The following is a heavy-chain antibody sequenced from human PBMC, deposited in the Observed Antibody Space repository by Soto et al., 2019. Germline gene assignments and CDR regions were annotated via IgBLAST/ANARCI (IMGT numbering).Heavy chain of an antibody. D-gene: IGHD2-15*01. CDR2: IWYDGSNK. CDR1: GFTFSSYV. V-gene: IGHV3-33*01. CDR3: ASECCSGGSCYYYGMDV. Sequence: QVQRVESGGGVVQPGRSLRLSCAASGFTFSSYVMHWVRQAPGKGLEWVAVIWYDGSNKYYADSVKGRFTISRDNSKNTLYLQMNSLRAEDTAVYYCASECCSGGSCYYYGMDVWGQGPTVPVSS. J-gene: IGHJ6*02.